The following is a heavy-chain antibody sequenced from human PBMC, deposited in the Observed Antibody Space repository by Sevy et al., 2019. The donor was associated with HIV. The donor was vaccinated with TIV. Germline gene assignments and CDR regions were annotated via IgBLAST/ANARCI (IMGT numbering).Heavy chain of an antibody. CDR1: GGSFSGYY. D-gene: IGHD3-10*01. CDR2: INHSGST. J-gene: IGHJ6*02. V-gene: IGHV4-34*01. Sequence: SETLSLTCAVYGGSFSGYYWSWIRQPPGKGLEWIGEINHSGSTNYNPPLKSRVTISVDASKNQFSLKLRNVTATDTRAPTRRVTVSVDTCKTQLSLKLSSLTAAETAVYYCARDDRGITGTTDRVVYYYYGMDVWGQGTTVTVSS. CDR3: RVTVSVDTCKTQLSLKLSSLTAAETAVYYCARDDRGITGTTDRVVYYYYGMDV.